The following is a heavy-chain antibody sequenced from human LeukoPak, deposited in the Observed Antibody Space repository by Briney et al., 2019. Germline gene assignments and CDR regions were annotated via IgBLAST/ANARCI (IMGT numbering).Heavy chain of an antibody. CDR2: FSHSDST. D-gene: IGHD6-6*01. V-gene: IGHV4-38-2*02. CDR1: GYSISSGYY. Sequence: SETLSLTCGVSGYSISSGYYWGWIRQPPGKGLEWIGSFSHSDSTYYNPSLKSRVTISLDTSKNQFSLNLTSVTAADTGVYHCAREYSSTSGRHFDYWGQGILVTVPS. CDR3: AREYSSTSGRHFDY. J-gene: IGHJ4*02.